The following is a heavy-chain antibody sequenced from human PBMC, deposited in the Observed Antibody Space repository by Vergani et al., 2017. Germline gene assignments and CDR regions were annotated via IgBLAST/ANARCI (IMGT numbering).Heavy chain of an antibody. D-gene: IGHD2-15*01. CDR3: ARALGSSGGSCYYNGY. CDR2: INPSGGST. V-gene: IGHV1-46*01. Sequence: QVQLVQSGAEVKKPGASVKVSCKASGYTFTSYYMHWVRQAPGQGREWMGIINPSGGSTSYAQKFQGRVTMTRDTSTSTVYMELSSLRSEDTAVYYCARALGSSGGSCYYNGYWGQGTLVTVSS. CDR1: GYTFTSYY. J-gene: IGHJ4*02.